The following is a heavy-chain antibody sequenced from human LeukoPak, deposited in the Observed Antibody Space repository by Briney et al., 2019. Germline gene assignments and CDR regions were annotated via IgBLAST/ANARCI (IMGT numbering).Heavy chain of an antibody. Sequence: VASVKVSCKASGYTFTSYGISWVRQAPGQGLEWMGWISVYNGNTNYAQKLQGRVTMTTDTSTSTAYMELSRLRSDDTAVYYCAREDGSGSYPFDYWGQGTLVTVSS. CDR2: ISVYNGNT. CDR3: AREDGSGSYPFDY. J-gene: IGHJ4*02. CDR1: GYTFTSYG. V-gene: IGHV1-18*01. D-gene: IGHD3-10*01.